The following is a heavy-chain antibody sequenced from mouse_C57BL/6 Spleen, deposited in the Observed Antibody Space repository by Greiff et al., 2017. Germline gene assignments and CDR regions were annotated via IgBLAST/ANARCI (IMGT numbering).Heavy chain of an antibody. CDR1: GFTFSDYY. Sequence: DVKLVESGGGLVQPGGSLKLSCAASGFTFSDYYMYWVRQTPEKRLEWVAYISNGGGSTYYPDTVKGRFTISRDNAKNTLYLQMSRLKSEDTAMYYCARQDTTVVGAMDYWGQGTSVTVSS. V-gene: IGHV5-12*01. J-gene: IGHJ4*01. CDR2: ISNGGGST. D-gene: IGHD1-1*01. CDR3: ARQDTTVVGAMDY.